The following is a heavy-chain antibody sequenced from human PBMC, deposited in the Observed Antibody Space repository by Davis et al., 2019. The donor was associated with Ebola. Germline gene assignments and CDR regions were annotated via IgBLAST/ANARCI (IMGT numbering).Heavy chain of an antibody. D-gene: IGHD6-13*01. CDR1: GYSFTTYG. J-gene: IGHJ5*02. V-gene: IGHV1-3*01. Sequence: ASVKVSCKASGYSFTTYGISWVRQAPGQGLEWVGWSNAGNGNTKYSQKFQGRVTITRDTSASTAYMELSSLRSEDTAVYYCARGSSSGVNWFDPWGQGTLVTVSS. CDR2: SNAGNGNT. CDR3: ARGSSSGVNWFDP.